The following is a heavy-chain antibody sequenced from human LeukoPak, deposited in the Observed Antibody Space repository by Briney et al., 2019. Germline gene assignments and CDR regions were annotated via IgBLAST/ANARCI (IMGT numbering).Heavy chain of an antibody. V-gene: IGHV4-34*01. Sequence: PSETLSLTCAVYGGSFSGYYWSWIRQPPGKGLEWIGEISHSGSTNYNPSLKSRVTISVGTSKNQFSLKLNSVTAADTAVYYCARRRWVDYWGQGTLVTVSS. J-gene: IGHJ4*02. D-gene: IGHD5-24*01. CDR3: ARRRWVDY. CDR2: ISHSGST. CDR1: GGSFSGYY.